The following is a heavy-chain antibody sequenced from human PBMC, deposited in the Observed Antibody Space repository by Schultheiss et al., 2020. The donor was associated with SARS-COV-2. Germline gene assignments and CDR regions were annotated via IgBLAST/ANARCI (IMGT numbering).Heavy chain of an antibody. CDR1: GFTFGDYA. D-gene: IGHD4-23*01. J-gene: IGHJ3*02. CDR2: IRSKAYGGTT. V-gene: IGHV3-49*03. CDR3: TRPTVVTPEGAFDI. Sequence: GGSLRLSCTASGFTFGDYAMSWFRQAPGKGLEWVGFIRSKAYGGTTEYAASVKGRFTISRDDSKSIAYLQMNSLKTEDTAVYYCTRPTVVTPEGAFDIWGQGGMVTVAS.